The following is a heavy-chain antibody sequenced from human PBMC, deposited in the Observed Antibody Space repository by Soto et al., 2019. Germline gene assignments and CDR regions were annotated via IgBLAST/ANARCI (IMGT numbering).Heavy chain of an antibody. D-gene: IGHD3-3*01. CDR3: AREFAPATIFGVEHNLNRFDP. CDR2: IIPIFGTA. J-gene: IGHJ5*02. V-gene: IGHV1-69*13. Sequence: SVKVSCKASGYTFTSYGISWVRQAPGQGLEWMGGIIPIFGTANYAQKFQGRVTITADESTSTAYMELSSLRSEDTAVYYCAREFAPATIFGVEHNLNRFDPWGQGTLVTVSS. CDR1: GYTFTSYG.